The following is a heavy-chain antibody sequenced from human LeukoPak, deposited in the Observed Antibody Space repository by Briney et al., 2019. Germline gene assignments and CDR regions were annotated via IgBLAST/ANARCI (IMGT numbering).Heavy chain of an antibody. D-gene: IGHD4-23*01. CDR3: ARDRNYYGGNPNFDY. Sequence: SVKVSCKASGGTFSSYAISWVRQAPGQGLEWMGGIIPIFGTANYAQKFQARVTITADESTSTAYMELSSLRSEDTAVYYCARDRNYYGGNPNFDYWGQGTLVTVSS. V-gene: IGHV1-69*13. J-gene: IGHJ4*02. CDR1: GGTFSSYA. CDR2: IIPIFGTA.